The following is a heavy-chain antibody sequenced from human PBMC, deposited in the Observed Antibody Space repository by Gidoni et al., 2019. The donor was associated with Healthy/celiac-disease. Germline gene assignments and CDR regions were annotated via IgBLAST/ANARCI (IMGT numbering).Heavy chain of an antibody. D-gene: IGHD3-22*01. CDR3: ARHDSSRERFDY. CDR1: GGSFSGYY. Sequence: QVQLQQWGAGLLKPSETLSLTCAVYGGSFSGYYWSWIRQPPGKGLEWIGEINHSGSTNYNPSLKSRVTISVDTSKNQFSLKLSSGTAADTAVYYCARHDSSRERFDYWGQGTLVTVSS. J-gene: IGHJ4*02. V-gene: IGHV4-34*01. CDR2: INHSGST.